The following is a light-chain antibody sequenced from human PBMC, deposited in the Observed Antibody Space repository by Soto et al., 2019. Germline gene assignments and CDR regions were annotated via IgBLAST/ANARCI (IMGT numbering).Light chain of an antibody. J-gene: IGLJ1*01. V-gene: IGLV2-11*01. CDR2: DVS. Sequence: QSALTQPRSVSGSPGQSVIISCTGTSNDVGAYNYVSWYQQHPGKAPKLVIYDVSQRPSGVPARFSGSKSGNTASLTISGLQAEYEADYFCCSYAVRDTFYVFGTGTKVTVL. CDR1: SNDVGAYNY. CDR3: CSYAVRDTFYV.